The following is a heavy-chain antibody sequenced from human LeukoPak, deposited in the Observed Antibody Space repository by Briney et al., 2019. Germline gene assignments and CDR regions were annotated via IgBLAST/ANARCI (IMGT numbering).Heavy chain of an antibody. CDR1: GFTFSSYS. CDR3: ARHPEAFWSGSQYYYYYYYMDV. Sequence: GGSLRLSCAASGFTFSSYSMNWVRQAPGKGLEWVPSISSSSSYIYYADSVKGRFTISRDNAQNSLYLQMNSLRAEDTAVYYCARHPEAFWSGSQYYYYYYYMDVWGKGTTVTVSS. D-gene: IGHD3-3*01. J-gene: IGHJ6*03. V-gene: IGHV3-21*01. CDR2: ISSSSSYI.